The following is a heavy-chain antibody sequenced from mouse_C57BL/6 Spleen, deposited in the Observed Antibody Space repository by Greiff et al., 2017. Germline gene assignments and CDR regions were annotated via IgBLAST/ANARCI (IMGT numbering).Heavy chain of an antibody. J-gene: IGHJ3*01. V-gene: IGHV1-64*01. CDR2: IHPNSGST. CDR1: GCTFTSYW. Sequence: VQLQQPGAELVKPGASVKLSCKASGCTFTSYWMHWVKQRPGQGLEWIGMIHPNSGSTNYNEKFKSKATLTVDKSSSTAYMQLSSLTSEDAAVYYCARDDSSYGWFAYWGQGTLVTVSA. D-gene: IGHD1-1*01. CDR3: ARDDSSYGWFAY.